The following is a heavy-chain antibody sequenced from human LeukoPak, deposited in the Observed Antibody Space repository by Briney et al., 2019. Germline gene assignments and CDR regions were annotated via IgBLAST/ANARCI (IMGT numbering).Heavy chain of an antibody. D-gene: IGHD5-12*01. CDR3: ARRVATKGEWAFDV. Sequence: SETLSLTCSVSGYFSTGYYWGWIRQPPGKGLEWMASIRPDGHTYSNSSLRNQLTISADMSRNEFSLKLNSLTAADTAVYYCARRVATKGEWAFDVWGQGTVVTVSS. J-gene: IGHJ3*01. CDR2: IRPDGHT. CDR1: GYFSTGYY. V-gene: IGHV4-38-2*02.